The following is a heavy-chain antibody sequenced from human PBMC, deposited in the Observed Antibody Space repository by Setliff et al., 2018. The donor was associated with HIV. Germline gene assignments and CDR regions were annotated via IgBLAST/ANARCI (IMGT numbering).Heavy chain of an antibody. CDR3: ARAASGNIQYFDY. V-gene: IGHV3-11*04. CDR2: ISGSGGVM. D-gene: IGHD5-18*01. CDR1: GGSISTSRYY. Sequence: LSLTCTVSGGSISTSRYYWGWIRQPPGKGLEWVSYISGSGGVMAYADSVKGRFTISRDNAKNTLYLQMNSLRAEDTAVYYCARAASGNIQYFDYWGQGTLVTVSS. J-gene: IGHJ4*02.